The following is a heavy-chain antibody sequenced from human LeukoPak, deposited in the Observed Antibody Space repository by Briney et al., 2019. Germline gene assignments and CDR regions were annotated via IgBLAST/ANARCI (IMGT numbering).Heavy chain of an antibody. Sequence: GRSLRVSCAASGFTFSSYGMHWVRQAPGKGLECVAVISYDGSNKYYADSVKGRFTISRDNSKNTLYLQMNSLRAEDTAVYYCAKLRGEDYYDSSAHDYWGQGTLVTVSS. V-gene: IGHV3-30*18. D-gene: IGHD3-22*01. CDR1: GFTFSSYG. CDR2: ISYDGSNK. J-gene: IGHJ4*02. CDR3: AKLRGEDYYDSSAHDY.